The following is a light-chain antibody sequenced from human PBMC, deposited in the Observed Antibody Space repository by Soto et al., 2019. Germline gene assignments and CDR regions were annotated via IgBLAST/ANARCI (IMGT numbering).Light chain of an antibody. V-gene: IGLV2-14*01. CDR3: SSYTSTNTQV. J-gene: IGLJ1*01. Sequence: QSALAQPASVSGSPGQSISISCTGTSSDVGGYKYVSWYQQHPGKAPKLLIYEVSNRPSGVSNRFSGSKSGNTASVTISGLQAEDEAEYYCSSYTSTNTQVFGTGTKVTVL. CDR1: SSDVGGYKY. CDR2: EVS.